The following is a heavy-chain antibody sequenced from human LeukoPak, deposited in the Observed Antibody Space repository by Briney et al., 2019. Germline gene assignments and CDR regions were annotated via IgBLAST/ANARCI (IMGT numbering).Heavy chain of an antibody. Sequence: GGSLRLSCAASGFTFSNFAMSWVRQPPGKGLEWVSSISNSASSTYYADSVKGRFTISRDNSKNTLYLQVNSLRAEDTAVYYCAKEGGGIYYNWGQGTLVTVSS. J-gene: IGHJ4*02. CDR2: ISNSASST. CDR3: AKEGGGIYYN. CDR1: GFTFSNFA. D-gene: IGHD1-26*01. V-gene: IGHV3-23*01.